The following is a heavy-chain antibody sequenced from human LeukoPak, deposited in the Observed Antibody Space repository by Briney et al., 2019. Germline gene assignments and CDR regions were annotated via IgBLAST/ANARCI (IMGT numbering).Heavy chain of an antibody. V-gene: IGHV1-8*02. Sequence: ASVKVSCKASGYTFTSYGISWVRQATGQGLEWMGWMNPNSGNTGYAQKFQGRVTMTRNTSISTAYMELSSLRSEDTAVYYCARGRRYYDSSGYFNWGQGTLVTVSS. CDR2: MNPNSGNT. J-gene: IGHJ4*02. CDR1: GYTFTSYG. CDR3: ARGRRYYDSSGYFN. D-gene: IGHD3-22*01.